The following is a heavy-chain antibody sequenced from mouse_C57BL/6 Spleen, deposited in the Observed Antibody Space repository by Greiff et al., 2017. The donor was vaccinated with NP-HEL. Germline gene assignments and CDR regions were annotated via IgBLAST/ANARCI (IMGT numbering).Heavy chain of an antibody. CDR1: GYTFTDYE. Sequence: VQLQQSGAELVRPGASVTLSCKASGYTFTDYEMHWVKQTPVHGLEWIGAIDPETGGTAYNQKFKGKAILTADKSSSTAYMELRSLTSEDSAVYYCTSSYYSNYAAYWGQGTLVTVSA. J-gene: IGHJ3*01. D-gene: IGHD2-5*01. CDR3: TSSYYSNYAAY. V-gene: IGHV1-15*01. CDR2: IDPETGGT.